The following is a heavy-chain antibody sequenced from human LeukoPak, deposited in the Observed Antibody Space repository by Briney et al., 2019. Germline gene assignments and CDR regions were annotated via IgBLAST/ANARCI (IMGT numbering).Heavy chain of an antibody. Sequence: GGSLRLSCAASGFTFSSYEMNWVRQAPGKGLEWVSYISSSGSTIYYADSVKGRFTISRDNSKNTLYLQLNSLRAEDTAVYYCAKDPGRGMSGYTGNWFDPWGQGTLVTVSS. CDR1: GFTFSSYE. CDR3: AKDPGRGMSGYTGNWFDP. V-gene: IGHV3-48*03. CDR2: ISSSGSTI. J-gene: IGHJ5*02. D-gene: IGHD3-3*01.